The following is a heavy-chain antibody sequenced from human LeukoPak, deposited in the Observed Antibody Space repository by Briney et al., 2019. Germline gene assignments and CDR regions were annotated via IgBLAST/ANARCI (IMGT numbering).Heavy chain of an antibody. CDR2: ISSSSSYI. D-gene: IGHD3-9*01. V-gene: IGHV3-21*01. Sequence: GSLRLSCAASGFTFSSYSMNWVRQGPGKGLEWVSSISSSSSYIYYSDSGKGRFTISRDNAQNSLYLHMNRLRPEDTAVYYCAREMVVLRYFDWLGGPIDYWGQGTLVTVSS. CDR3: AREMVVLRYFDWLGGPIDY. J-gene: IGHJ4*02. CDR1: GFTFSSYS.